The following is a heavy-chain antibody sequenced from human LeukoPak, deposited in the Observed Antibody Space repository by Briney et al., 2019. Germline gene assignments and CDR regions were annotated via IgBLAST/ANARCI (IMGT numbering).Heavy chain of an antibody. D-gene: IGHD6-13*01. CDR2: IYPGDSDT. Sequence: GESLKISCKGSGYTFINYWIGWVRHMPGKGLQWLGIIYPGDSDTKYSPSFQGQVTFSVDKSISTAYLHWSSLRASDTAMYYCVRHDSSSPDYWGQGTLVTVSS. V-gene: IGHV5-51*01. CDR3: VRHDSSSPDY. J-gene: IGHJ4*02. CDR1: GYTFINYW.